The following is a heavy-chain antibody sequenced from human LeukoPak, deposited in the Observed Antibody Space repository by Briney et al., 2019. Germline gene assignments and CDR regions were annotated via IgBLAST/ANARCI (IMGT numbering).Heavy chain of an antibody. CDR3: ARTYYYDSSGYYDY. Sequence: GGSLRLSCAASGFIFSGYSMYWVRQSLGKGLEWISYISSSGSATYYADSVKGRFTISRDNAKNSLFLQVNSLRAEDTAMYYCARTYYYDSSGYYDYWGQGTLVTVSS. CDR1: GFIFSGYS. CDR2: ISSSGSAT. J-gene: IGHJ4*02. V-gene: IGHV3-48*01. D-gene: IGHD3-22*01.